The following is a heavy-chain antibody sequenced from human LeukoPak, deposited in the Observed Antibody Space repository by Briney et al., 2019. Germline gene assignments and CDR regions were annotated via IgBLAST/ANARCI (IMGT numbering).Heavy chain of an antibody. CDR2: INWNGGST. Sequence: PGGSLRLSCAASGFIFSNYAMSWVRQAPGKGLEWVSGINWNGGSTGYADSVKGRFTISRDNAKNSLYLQMNSLRAEDTALYYCARALVVSDAFDIWGQGTMVTVSS. CDR3: ARALVVSDAFDI. V-gene: IGHV3-20*04. D-gene: IGHD2-15*01. J-gene: IGHJ3*02. CDR1: GFIFSNYA.